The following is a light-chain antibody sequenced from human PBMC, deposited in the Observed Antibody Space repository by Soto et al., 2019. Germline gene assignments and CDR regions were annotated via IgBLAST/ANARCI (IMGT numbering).Light chain of an antibody. CDR1: QSVSSSY. CDR3: QQYGSSSWT. Sequence: EIVLTQSPGTLSLSPGERATLSCRASQSVSSSYLAWYQQKPGQAPRLLIYGASSRATGIPDRFSGSGSGTDFTLTISSLEPEEFAVYYCQQYGSSSWTFGQGNKVEIK. V-gene: IGKV3-20*01. J-gene: IGKJ1*01. CDR2: GAS.